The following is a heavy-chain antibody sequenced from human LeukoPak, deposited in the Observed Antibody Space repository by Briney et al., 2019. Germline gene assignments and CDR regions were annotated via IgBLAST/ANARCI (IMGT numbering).Heavy chain of an antibody. Sequence: SETLSLTCTVSGGSISSYYWSWIRQPPGKGLEWIGYIYYSGSTNYNPSLKSRVTISVDTSKNQFSLKLSSVTAADTAVYYCARADQGSTEDCSGGSCYSGLDYYYGMDVWGQGTTVTVSS. CDR1: GGSISSYY. D-gene: IGHD2-15*01. CDR3: ARADQGSTEDCSGGSCYSGLDYYYGMDV. J-gene: IGHJ6*02. V-gene: IGHV4-59*01. CDR2: IYYSGST.